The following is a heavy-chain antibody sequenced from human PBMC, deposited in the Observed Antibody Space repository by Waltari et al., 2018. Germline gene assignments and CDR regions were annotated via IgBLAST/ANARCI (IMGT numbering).Heavy chain of an antibody. V-gene: IGHV1-3*01. Sequence: QVQLVQSGAEVKKPGASVQVSCKASGYTFTSSAMHSVRQAPGQRLEWMGWINAGNGNTKYSQKFQGRVTITRDTSASTAYMELSSLRSEDTAVYYCARVEGAAGLDIWGQGTMVTVSS. CDR3: ARVEGAAGLDI. CDR1: GYTFTSSA. D-gene: IGHD3-16*01. J-gene: IGHJ3*02. CDR2: INAGNGNT.